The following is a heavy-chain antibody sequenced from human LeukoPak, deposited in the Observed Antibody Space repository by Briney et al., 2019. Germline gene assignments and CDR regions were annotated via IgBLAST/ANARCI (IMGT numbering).Heavy chain of an antibody. Sequence: GESLRISCKGSGYSFTSYWISWVRQMPGKGLEWMGRIDPSDSYTNYSPSFQGHVTISADKSISTAYLQWSSLKASDTAIYYCAMTYYYDSSGFYYFDYWGQGTLVTVSS. CDR3: AMTYYYDSSGFYYFDY. CDR2: IDPSDSYT. D-gene: IGHD3-22*01. V-gene: IGHV5-10-1*01. CDR1: GYSFTSYW. J-gene: IGHJ4*02.